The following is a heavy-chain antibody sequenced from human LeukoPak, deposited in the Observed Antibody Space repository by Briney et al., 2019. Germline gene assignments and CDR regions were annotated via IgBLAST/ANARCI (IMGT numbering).Heavy chain of an antibody. D-gene: IGHD3-22*01. Sequence: GGSLRLSCAASGFTVSNNYMNWVRQAPGKGLEWVSYISSSSSTIYYADSVKGRFTISRDNAKNSLYLQMNSLRAEDTAVYYCARSRVYYYDSSGSPDSAFDIWGQGTMVTVSS. CDR3: ARSRVYYYDSSGSPDSAFDI. CDR1: GFTVSNNY. CDR2: ISSSSSTI. J-gene: IGHJ3*02. V-gene: IGHV3-48*04.